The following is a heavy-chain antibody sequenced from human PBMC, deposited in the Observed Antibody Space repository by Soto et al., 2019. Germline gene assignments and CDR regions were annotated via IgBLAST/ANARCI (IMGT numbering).Heavy chain of an antibody. Sequence: PGRSRRLCCSASGVTFSSYWMSWVRQAPGKRLEWVANIKQDGSEKYYVDSVKGRFTISRDNAKNSLYLQMNSRRAEDTAVYYCARDDSGRSDDFWRGETFDYWGEGSLVTV. J-gene: IGHJ4*02. V-gene: IGHV3-7*05. CDR3: ARDDSGRSDDFWRGETFDY. CDR1: GVTFSSYW. CDR2: IKQDGSEK. D-gene: IGHD3-3*01.